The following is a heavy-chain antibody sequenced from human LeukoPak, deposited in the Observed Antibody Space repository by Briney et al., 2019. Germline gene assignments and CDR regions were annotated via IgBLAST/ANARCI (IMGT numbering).Heavy chain of an antibody. CDR3: TRWNYDSSGHRPFDI. D-gene: IGHD3-22*01. CDR2: IYYTGNT. J-gene: IGHJ3*02. CDR1: GGSISSYY. Sequence: SETLSLTCTVSGGSISSYYWSWIRQPPGKGLEWIGYIYYTGNTNYNPSLKSRATVSVDTSKNQFSLKLSSVTAADTAVYYCTRWNYDSSGHRPFDIWGQGTMVTVSS. V-gene: IGHV4-59*01.